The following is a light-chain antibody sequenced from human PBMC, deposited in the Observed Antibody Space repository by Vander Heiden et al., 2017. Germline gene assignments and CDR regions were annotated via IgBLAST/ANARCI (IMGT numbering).Light chain of an antibody. CDR2: GAS. CDR1: QSVNTN. CDR3: QQYNNWPPLT. J-gene: IGKJ4*01. Sequence: IVLPQSPASLSVSPGERATLSCRASQSVNTNLAWYQQKPGQAPRLLIYGASTRATGIPARFSGSGSGTEFTLTISSLQSEDFAVYFCQQYNNWPPLTFGGGTKVAIK. V-gene: IGKV3-15*01.